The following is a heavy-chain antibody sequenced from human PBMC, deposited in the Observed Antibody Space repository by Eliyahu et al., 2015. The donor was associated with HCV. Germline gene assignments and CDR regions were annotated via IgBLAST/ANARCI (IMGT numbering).Heavy chain of an antibody. J-gene: IGHJ4*02. Sequence: EVQLVESGGGLVQPGGSLXLSCAASGFTFSSSWMXWXRQVPGKGLVXVSRINSDGGITSYADSVKGRFTISRDNAKNTLYLQMNSLRAEDSAVYYCASEIRLGYWGQGTLVTVSS. CDR2: INSDGGIT. V-gene: IGHV3-74*01. CDR1: GFTFSSSW. CDR3: ASEIRLGY.